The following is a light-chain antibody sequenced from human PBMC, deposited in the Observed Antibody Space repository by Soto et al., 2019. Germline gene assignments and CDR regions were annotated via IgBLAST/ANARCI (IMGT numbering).Light chain of an antibody. J-gene: IGKJ1*01. Sequence: DIQMTQSPSTLSASIGDRVTITCRASESVGSWVAWYQQKPGKAPKLLINKASNLESGVPPRFSGTGSGTEFTLTISSLQPDDFATYYCQQYSRHATFGQGTKVDIK. CDR3: QQYSRHAT. CDR2: KAS. V-gene: IGKV1-5*03. CDR1: ESVGSW.